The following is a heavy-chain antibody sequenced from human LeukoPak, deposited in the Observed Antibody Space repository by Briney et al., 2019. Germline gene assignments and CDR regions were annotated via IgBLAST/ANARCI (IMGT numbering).Heavy chain of an antibody. D-gene: IGHD2-21*02. CDR2: IRSKAYGGTT. CDR3: TRPTCGGDCYSRYYYGMDV. Sequence: GGSLRLSCTASGSTFGDYAMSWFRQAPGKGLEWVGFIRSKAYGGTTEYAASVKGRFTISRDDSKSIAYLQMNSLKTEDTAVYYCTRPTCGGDCYSRYYYGMDVWGQGTTVTVSS. CDR1: GSTFGDYA. J-gene: IGHJ6*02. V-gene: IGHV3-49*03.